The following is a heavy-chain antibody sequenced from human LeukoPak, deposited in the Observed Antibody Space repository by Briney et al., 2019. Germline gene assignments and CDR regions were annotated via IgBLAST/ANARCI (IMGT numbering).Heavy chain of an antibody. Sequence: PGGSLRLSCAASGFTFTTHAMSWVRQAPGKGLEWVANIKQDGSEKYYVDSVKGRFTISRDNAKNSLYLQMNSLRAEDTAEYYCARSFTLPDFDYWGQGTLVTVSS. CDR2: IKQDGSEK. CDR3: ARSFTLPDFDY. CDR1: GFTFTTHA. V-gene: IGHV3-7*01. J-gene: IGHJ4*02.